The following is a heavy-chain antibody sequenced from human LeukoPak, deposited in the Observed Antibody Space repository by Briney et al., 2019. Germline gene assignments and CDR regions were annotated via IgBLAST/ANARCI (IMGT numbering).Heavy chain of an antibody. J-gene: IGHJ4*02. CDR1: GFSFKDYN. CDR2: IKPDGSEK. Sequence: PGGSLRLSCAASGFSFKDYNMHWVRQTPGKGLEWVGNIKPDGSEKYYVDSVKGRFTVSRDNSKNTLYVQMKSLRAEDTAVYYCAKDFVVVPGNVNYFDYWGQGTLVTVSS. D-gene: IGHD2-21*02. CDR3: AKDFVVVPGNVNYFDY. V-gene: IGHV3-7*03.